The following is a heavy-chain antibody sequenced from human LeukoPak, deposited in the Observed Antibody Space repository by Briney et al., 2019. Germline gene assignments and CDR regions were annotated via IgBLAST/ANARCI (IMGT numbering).Heavy chain of an antibody. J-gene: IGHJ5*02. CDR3: ARGRYCSGGSCYGSNWFDP. CDR2: IYSGGST. CDR1: GFTFSSYW. V-gene: IGHV3-53*01. D-gene: IGHD2-15*01. Sequence: GGSLRLSCAASGFTFSSYWMSWVRQAPGKGLEWVSVIYSGGSTYYADSVKGRFTISRDNSKNTLYLQMNSLRAEDTAVYYCARGRYCSGGSCYGSNWFDPWGQGTLVTVSS.